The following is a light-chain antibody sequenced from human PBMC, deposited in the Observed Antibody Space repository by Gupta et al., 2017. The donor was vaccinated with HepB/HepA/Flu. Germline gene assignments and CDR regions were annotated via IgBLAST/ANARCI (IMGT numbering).Light chain of an antibody. CDR1: QSVSSY. J-gene: IGKJ5*01. V-gene: IGKV3-11*01. CDR2: DAS. CDR3: QQRNNWPPSIT. Sequence: EIVLTQSPATLSLSPGDRATLSCRASQSVSSYLHWYQQKPGQAPRLLIYDASNRATGIPTRFSGSGSGTDFTLTISSLEPEDFAVYYCQQRNNWPPSITFGQETRLEIK.